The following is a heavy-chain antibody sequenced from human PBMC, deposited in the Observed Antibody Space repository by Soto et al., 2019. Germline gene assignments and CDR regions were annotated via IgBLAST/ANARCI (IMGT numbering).Heavy chain of an antibody. Sequence: QVQLVRSGAEVKKPGSSVKVSCKASGGTFSSYAISWVRQAPGQGLEWMGGIIPIFGTANYAQKFQGRVTITADESTSTAYMELSSLRSEDTAVYYCARGRYYDSSGYLIPEFFYYYGMDVWGQGTTVTVSS. V-gene: IGHV1-69*01. CDR3: ARGRYYDSSGYLIPEFFYYYGMDV. D-gene: IGHD3-22*01. CDR1: GGTFSSYA. CDR2: IIPIFGTA. J-gene: IGHJ6*02.